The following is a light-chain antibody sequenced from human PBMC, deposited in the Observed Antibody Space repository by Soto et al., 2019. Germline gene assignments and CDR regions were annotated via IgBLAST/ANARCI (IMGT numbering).Light chain of an antibody. CDR2: EVT. CDR1: SGDIGSYNR. Sequence: QSVLTQPASVSGSPGQAITISCTGTSGDIGSYNRVSWYQQHPGKAPKLINYEVTDRPSGVSNRFSGSKSGNTASLTISGLQAEDEAEYYCSSYTNINTRACVFGTGTKVTVL. V-gene: IGLV2-14*01. J-gene: IGLJ1*01. CDR3: SSYTNINTRACV.